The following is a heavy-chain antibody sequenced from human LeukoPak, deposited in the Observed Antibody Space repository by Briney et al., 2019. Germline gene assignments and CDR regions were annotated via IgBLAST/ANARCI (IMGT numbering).Heavy chain of an antibody. J-gene: IGHJ5*02. CDR1: GFTFSSYA. Sequence: PGGYLRLSCAASGFTFSSYAMSWVRQAPGKGPEWVSSISTSSSYIDYADSVKGRFTISRDNAKNSLYLQMNSLRVEDTAVYYCARDYYGSGTYWPFDPWGQGTLVTVSS. V-gene: IGHV3-21*01. CDR2: ISTSSSYI. CDR3: ARDYYGSGTYWPFDP. D-gene: IGHD3-10*01.